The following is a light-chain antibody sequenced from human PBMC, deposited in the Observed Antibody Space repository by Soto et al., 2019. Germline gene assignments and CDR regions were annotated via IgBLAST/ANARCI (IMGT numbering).Light chain of an antibody. CDR3: QQYDSSPVT. CDR1: QSVTSNY. CDR2: GAT. V-gene: IGKV3-20*01. J-gene: IGKJ1*01. Sequence: EIVLTQSPGTLSLSPGERATLSCRASQSVTSNYLAWYQQKPGQAPRLLIYGATSRATGIPDRFSGSGSGTDCTLTISRLEPEDCAVYYCQQYDSSPVTFGQGTKVEIK.